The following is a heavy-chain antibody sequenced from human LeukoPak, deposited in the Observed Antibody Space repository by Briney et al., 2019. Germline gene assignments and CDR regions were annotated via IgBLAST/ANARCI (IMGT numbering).Heavy chain of an antibody. CDR2: IRNDASKM. J-gene: IGHJ4*02. D-gene: IGHD2/OR15-2a*01. CDR1: GFTFSNHY. V-gene: IGHV3-7*05. Sequence: PGGSLRLSCTASGFTFSNHYMTWVRQAPGKGLEWLANIRNDASKMFYSDSVKGRFTIARDNAKNSLYLQMNSLGVEDTAVYFCARFAYLSTSWNIDYWGQGTVVTVSS. CDR3: ARFAYLSTSWNIDY.